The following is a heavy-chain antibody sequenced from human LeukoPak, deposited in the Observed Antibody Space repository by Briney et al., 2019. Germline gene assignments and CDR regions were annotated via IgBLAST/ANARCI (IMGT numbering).Heavy chain of an antibody. Sequence: GASVKVSCKASGYTFTSYGISWVRQAPGQGLEWMGWISAYNGNTNYAQKLQGRVTMTTDTSTSTAYMELRSLRSDDTAVYYCAKSWDRTYYDILTGYWTFDYWGQGTLVTVSS. D-gene: IGHD3-9*01. CDR2: ISAYNGNT. V-gene: IGHV1-18*01. CDR1: GYTFTSYG. J-gene: IGHJ4*02. CDR3: AKSWDRTYYDILTGYWTFDY.